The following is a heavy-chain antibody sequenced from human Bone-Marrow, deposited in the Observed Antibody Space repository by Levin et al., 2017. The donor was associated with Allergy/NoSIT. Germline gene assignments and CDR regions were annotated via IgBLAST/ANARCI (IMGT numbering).Heavy chain of an antibody. Sequence: GGSLRLSCAVSGLTFTDHAMTWVRQAPGQGLEWVSSISGSGSSTYYADSVKGRFTISRDDSKNTLYLESNSLRAEDTAVSYCAKVRFYYFYMDVWGIGTTVTVSS. D-gene: IGHD3-16*01. CDR3: AKVRFYYFYMDV. J-gene: IGHJ6*03. V-gene: IGHV3-23*01. CDR2: ISGSGSST. CDR1: GLTFTDHA.